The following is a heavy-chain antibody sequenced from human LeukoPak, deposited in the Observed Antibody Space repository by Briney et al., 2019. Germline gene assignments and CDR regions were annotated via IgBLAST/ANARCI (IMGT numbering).Heavy chain of an antibody. CDR3: ARGGYRYGYLNYFDY. CDR1: GYTFTGYY. D-gene: IGHD5-18*01. V-gene: IGHV1-2*06. J-gene: IGHJ4*02. CDR2: INPNSGGT. Sequence: ASVKVSCKASGYTFTGYYMHWVRQAPGPGLEWMGRINPNSGGTNYAQKFQGRVTMTRHTSISTAYMELSRLRSDDTAVYYCARGGYRYGYLNYFDYWGQGTLVTVSS.